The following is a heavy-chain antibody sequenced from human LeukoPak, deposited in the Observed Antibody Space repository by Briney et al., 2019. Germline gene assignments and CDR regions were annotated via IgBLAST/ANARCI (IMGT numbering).Heavy chain of an antibody. D-gene: IGHD5-12*01. V-gene: IGHV4-39*07. Sequence: SETLSLTCTVSGGSISSSSYYWGWIRQPPGKGLEWIGSIYYSGSTYYNPSRKSRVTISVDTPKNQFSLKLSSVTAADTAVYYCARALRGYSGYDLDFDYWGQGTLVTVSS. CDR3: ARALRGYSGYDLDFDY. J-gene: IGHJ4*02. CDR2: IYYSGST. CDR1: GGSISSSSYY.